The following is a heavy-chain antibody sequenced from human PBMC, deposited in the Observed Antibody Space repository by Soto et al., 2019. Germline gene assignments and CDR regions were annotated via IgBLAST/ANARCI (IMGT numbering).Heavy chain of an antibody. D-gene: IGHD5-18*01. CDR1: GFVLSSYS. CDR2: IGTGTRTR. CDR3: ARSYSYGFGY. V-gene: IGHV3-48*01. Sequence: EVQLVESGGGLVQPGGSLRLSCAASGFVLSSYSMSWVRQAPGKGLEWVSYIGTGTRTRYYADSVKGRFTISRDNGKNSRLLQMNSLRSEVTALYYCARSYSYGFGYWGQGTLVTVSS. J-gene: IGHJ4*02.